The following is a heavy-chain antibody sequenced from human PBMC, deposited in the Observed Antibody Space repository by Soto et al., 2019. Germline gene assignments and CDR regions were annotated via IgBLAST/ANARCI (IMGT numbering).Heavy chain of an antibody. J-gene: IGHJ4*02. D-gene: IGHD2-2*01. CDR1: GDSISSYY. Sequence: SETLCLTCTVSGDSISSYYWSWIRQHPGKGLEWIGYIYYSGSTYYNPSLKSRVTISVDTYKNQFSLKLSSVTAADTAVYYCARGRSSTSPYPIGYWGQGTLVTVSS. V-gene: IGHV4-59*06. CDR2: IYYSGST. CDR3: ARGRSSTSPYPIGY.